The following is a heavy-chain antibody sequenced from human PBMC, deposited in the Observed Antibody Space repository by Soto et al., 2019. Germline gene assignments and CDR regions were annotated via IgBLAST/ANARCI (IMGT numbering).Heavy chain of an antibody. J-gene: IGHJ6*02. CDR3: ARDSYGMDV. CDR2: IWYDGSNK. CDR1: GFTFSDYG. V-gene: IGHV3-33*01. Sequence: PGGSLILSCAASGFTFSDYGMHWVRQAPGKGLEWVTVIWYDGSNKYYADSVKGRLTISRDSSKNTLYLEMNSLKAEDTAVYYCARDSYGMDVWGQGTTVTVSS.